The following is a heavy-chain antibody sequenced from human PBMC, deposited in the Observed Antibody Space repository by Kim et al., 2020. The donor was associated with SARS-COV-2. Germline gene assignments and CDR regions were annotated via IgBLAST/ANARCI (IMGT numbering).Heavy chain of an antibody. Sequence: SETLSLTCTVSGDSINSNNWWSWVRQPPGKGLEWIGEIYHSGRVKYNPSIKSRVNISVDRSKNQFSLELRSVTAADTAVYFCAREYSNSSSSPFDYWGQGTLVTVSS. V-gene: IGHV4-4*02. J-gene: IGHJ4*02. CDR3: AREYSNSSSSPFDY. CDR2: IYHSGRV. D-gene: IGHD6-13*01. CDR1: GDSINSNNW.